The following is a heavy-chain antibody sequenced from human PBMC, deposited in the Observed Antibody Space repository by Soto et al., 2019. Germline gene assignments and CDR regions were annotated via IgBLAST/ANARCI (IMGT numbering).Heavy chain of an antibody. D-gene: IGHD3-10*01. CDR3: AKGTLGDYYYYGMDV. Sequence: EGLLLESGGALVQPGGSLRLSCAASGFTFNNFAMNWVRQTPGKGLEWVSGISASGAYTYYADSVKGRFTISRDDSKNTLFLQMSGLRAEDTALYYCAKGTLGDYYYYGMDVWGQGNTVTVSS. V-gene: IGHV3-23*01. J-gene: IGHJ6*02. CDR1: GFTFNNFA. CDR2: ISASGAYT.